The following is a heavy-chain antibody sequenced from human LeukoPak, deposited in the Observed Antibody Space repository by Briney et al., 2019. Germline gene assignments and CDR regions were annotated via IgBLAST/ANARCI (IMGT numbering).Heavy chain of an antibody. CDR2: ISGSGGST. CDR1: GFTFSNYA. J-gene: IGHJ3*02. D-gene: IGHD6-13*01. CDR3: ARKGIAAPGTHDAFDI. Sequence: GGSPRLSCAASGFTFSNYAMSWVRQAPGKGLEWVSAISGSGGSTYYADSVKGRFTVSRDNAKNTLSLQMNSLRVEDTAFYYCARKGIAAPGTHDAFDIWGQETMVTVSS. V-gene: IGHV3-23*01.